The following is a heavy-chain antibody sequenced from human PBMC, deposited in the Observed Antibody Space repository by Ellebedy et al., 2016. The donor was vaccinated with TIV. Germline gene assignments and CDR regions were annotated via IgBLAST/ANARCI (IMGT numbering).Heavy chain of an antibody. CDR1: GFTFSSYS. J-gene: IGHJ6*02. Sequence: GGSLRLSXAASGFTFSSYSMNWVRQAPGKGLEWVSYISSSSSTIYYADSVKGRFTISRDNAKNSLYLQMNSLRDEDTAVYYCARDGGNMVRGVMGYYYGMDVWGQGTTVTVSS. V-gene: IGHV3-48*02. D-gene: IGHD3-10*01. CDR2: ISSSSSTI. CDR3: ARDGGNMVRGVMGYYYGMDV.